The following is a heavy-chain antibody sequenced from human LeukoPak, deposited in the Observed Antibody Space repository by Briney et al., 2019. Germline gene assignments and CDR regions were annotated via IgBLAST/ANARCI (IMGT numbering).Heavy chain of an antibody. CDR2: ISGSGDST. D-gene: IGHD3-10*01. V-gene: IGHV3-23*01. J-gene: IGHJ6*02. CDR3: AKVPYSDSGSGGPPFMDA. Sequence: GGSLRLSCAASGFSFSNYAMGWVRQAPGKGLEWVSTISGSGDSTYYADSVKGRLTNSRDNFKNTLHLQTNSLRAEDTALYYCAKVPYSDSGSGGPPFMDAWGQGTTVTVSS. CDR1: GFSFSNYA.